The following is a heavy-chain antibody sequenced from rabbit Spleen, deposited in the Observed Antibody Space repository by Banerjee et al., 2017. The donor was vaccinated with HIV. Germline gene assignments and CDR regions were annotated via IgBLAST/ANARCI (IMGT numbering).Heavy chain of an antibody. V-gene: IGHV1S40*01. D-gene: IGHD1-1*01. CDR1: GFSFISGYY. CDR3: ASGMLAPINELHL. Sequence: QSLEESGGDLVKPGASLTLTCTASGFSFISGYYMCWVRQAPGKGLEWIACIYGGAGGSTYYASWAKGRFTISKTSSTTVTLQVTSLTAADTATYFCASGMLAPINELHLWGQGTLVTVS. CDR2: IYGGAGGST. J-gene: IGHJ3*01.